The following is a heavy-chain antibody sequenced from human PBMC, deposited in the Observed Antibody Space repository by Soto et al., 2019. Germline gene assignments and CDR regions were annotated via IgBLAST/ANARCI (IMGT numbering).Heavy chain of an antibody. D-gene: IGHD3-22*01. CDR3: ASGGNRYYYDSSGSYFDY. V-gene: IGHV3-33*01. CDR1: GFTFSSYG. CDR2: IWYDGSNK. Sequence: QVQLVESGGGVVQPGRSLRLSCAASGFTFSSYGMHWVRQAPGKGLEWVAVIWYDGSNKYYADSVKGRFTISRDNSKNTLYLQMNSLRAEDTAVYYCASGGNRYYYDSSGSYFDYWGRGTLVTVSS. J-gene: IGHJ4*02.